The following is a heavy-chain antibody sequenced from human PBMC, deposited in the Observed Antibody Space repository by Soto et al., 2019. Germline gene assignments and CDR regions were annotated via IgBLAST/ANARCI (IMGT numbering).Heavy chain of an antibody. V-gene: IGHV4-39*02. J-gene: IGHJ1*01. Sequence: TSETLSLTCDVSGGPVGYTSFYWGWLRQSPGKGLEWIGSVHHSVTTYYNPSLKGRVTISMDTSKNQFSLRLTSVTAADTAVYYCARDTSSTSLRAEYFQFWGQGTSVTVSS. CDR3: ARDTSSTSLRAEYFQF. CDR2: VHHSVTT. D-gene: IGHD6-13*01. CDR1: GGPVGYTSFY.